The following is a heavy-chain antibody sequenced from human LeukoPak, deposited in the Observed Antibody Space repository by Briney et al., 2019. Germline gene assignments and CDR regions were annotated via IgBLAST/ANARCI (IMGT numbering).Heavy chain of an antibody. J-gene: IGHJ4*02. CDR1: GFTFSSYW. CDR3: AKDWDSSGWYGNGFFDY. CDR2: INHNGNVN. Sequence: PGGSLRLSCAASGFTFSSYWMNWARQAPGKGLEWVASINHNGNVNYYVDSVKGRFTISRDNAKNSLYLQMSNLRAEDTAVYYCAKDWDSSGWYGNGFFDYWGQGTLVTVSS. V-gene: IGHV3-7*03. D-gene: IGHD6-19*01.